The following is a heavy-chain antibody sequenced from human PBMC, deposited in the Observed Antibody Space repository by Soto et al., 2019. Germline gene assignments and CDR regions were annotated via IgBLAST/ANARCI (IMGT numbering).Heavy chain of an antibody. J-gene: IGHJ4*02. Sequence: PGGSLRLSCAASGFTFSNAWMSWVRQAPGKGLEWVGRIKSKTDGGTTDYAAPVKGRFTISRDDSKNTLYLQMNSLKTEDTAVYYFTPSKDFWSGYYEVVFDYWGQGPLVTVS. V-gene: IGHV3-15*01. CDR2: IKSKTDGGTT. D-gene: IGHD3-3*01. CDR1: GFTFSNAW. CDR3: TPSKDFWSGYYEVVFDY.